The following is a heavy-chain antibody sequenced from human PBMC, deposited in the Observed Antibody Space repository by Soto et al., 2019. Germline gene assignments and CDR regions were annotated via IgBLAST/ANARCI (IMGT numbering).Heavy chain of an antibody. CDR3: ARALFGQQWLVGFDT. CDR1: GGSFSNYI. J-gene: IGHJ4*02. V-gene: IGHV1-69*01. Sequence: QVHLVQSGAEVKKPGSSVKVSCKASGGSFSNYIVAWVRQAPGQVLEWMGGTIPMFATAQYAQKLQGRVTITADESTSTVYMDLTSLTSDDTAVYYCARALFGQQWLVGFDTWGQGPLVTVSS. D-gene: IGHD6-19*01. CDR2: TIPMFATA.